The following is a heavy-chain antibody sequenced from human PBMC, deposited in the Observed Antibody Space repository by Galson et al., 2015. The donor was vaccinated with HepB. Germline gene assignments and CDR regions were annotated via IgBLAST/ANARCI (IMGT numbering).Heavy chain of an antibody. Sequence: SMKVSCKGSRYSFNSYALHWVRQAPRPTLEWVGWINAGNGNTRSSQKFQGRVTIPSDTSASTVYMELSSLRPEDTAIYYCPRSQYTSGWYDGGDYWGQGTLVTVSS. CDR1: RYSFNSYA. D-gene: IGHD6-19*01. V-gene: IGHV1-3*01. CDR3: PRSQYTSGWYDGGDY. J-gene: IGHJ4*02. CDR2: INAGNGNT.